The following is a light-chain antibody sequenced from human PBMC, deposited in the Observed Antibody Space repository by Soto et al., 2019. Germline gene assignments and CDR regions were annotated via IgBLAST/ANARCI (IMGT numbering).Light chain of an antibody. CDR2: EVS. CDR1: SSDVGAYTS. V-gene: IGLV2-14*01. CDR3: TSYTSDNRSYV. J-gene: IGLJ1*01. Sequence: QSALTQPASVSGSPGQSITISCGGTSSDVGAYTSVSWYQQHPGKAPKLMIYEVSNRPSGVSNRFSGSKSVNTASLTISGLQADDEAHYYCTSYTSDNRSYVFGTGTKLTVL.